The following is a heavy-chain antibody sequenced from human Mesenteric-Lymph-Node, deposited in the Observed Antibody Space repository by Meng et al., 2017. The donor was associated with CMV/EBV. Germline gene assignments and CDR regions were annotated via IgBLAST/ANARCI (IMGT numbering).Heavy chain of an antibody. CDR1: GFTFSSYS. J-gene: IGHJ4*02. CDR3: WSSGCSSTSCYGRGGNY. Sequence: GGSLRLSCAASGFTFSSYSMNWVRQAPGKGLEWVSSISSSSSYIYYADSVKGRFTISRDNAKNSLYLQMNSLRAEDTAVYYCWSSGCSSTSCYGRGGNYWGQGTLVTVSS. D-gene: IGHD2-2*01. V-gene: IGHV3-21*01. CDR2: ISSSSSYI.